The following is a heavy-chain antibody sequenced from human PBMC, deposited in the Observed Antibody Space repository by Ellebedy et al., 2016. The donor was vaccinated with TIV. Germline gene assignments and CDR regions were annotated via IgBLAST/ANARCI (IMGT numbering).Heavy chain of an antibody. Sequence: SETLSLXXTVSGDSISSAGYYWSWIRQLPGKGLEWIGYIFYSGSAYYNPSLKSRLTISVDTSRNQFSLKLRSVTAADTAVYYCASQGGVHGGLGYFDHWGQGTLVTVSS. V-gene: IGHV4-31*03. J-gene: IGHJ4*02. CDR3: ASQGGVHGGLGYFDH. CDR1: GDSISSAGYY. D-gene: IGHD2-8*02. CDR2: IFYSGSA.